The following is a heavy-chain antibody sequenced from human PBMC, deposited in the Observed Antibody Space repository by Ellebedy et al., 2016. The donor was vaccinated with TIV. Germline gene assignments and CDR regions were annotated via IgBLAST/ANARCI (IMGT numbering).Heavy chain of an antibody. CDR1: GFTFNSYW. Sequence: GESLKISCAASGFTFNSYWMSWVRQAPGEGLEWVANINQDGRQKYYVDSVKGRFTISRDNVKNSLYLQVNSLRAEDTAVYYCATDGSYGDYLSPQHAFTIWGQGTMVTVSS. CDR2: INQDGRQK. CDR3: ATDGSYGDYLSPQHAFTI. J-gene: IGHJ3*02. D-gene: IGHD4-17*01. V-gene: IGHV3-7*01.